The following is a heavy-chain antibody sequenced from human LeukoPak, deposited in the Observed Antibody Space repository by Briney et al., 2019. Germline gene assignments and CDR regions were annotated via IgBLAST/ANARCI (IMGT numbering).Heavy chain of an antibody. V-gene: IGHV3-73*01. J-gene: IGHJ4*02. CDR3: TFSRSGYAGIDY. Sequence: GGSLRLSCAASGFTFSSSAMHWVRQASGKGLEWVGRIRSKANSYATAYAASVKGRFTISRDDSKNTAYLQINSLKTEDTAVYYCTFSRSGYAGIDYWGQGTLVTVSS. D-gene: IGHD5-12*01. CDR2: IRSKANSYAT. CDR1: GFTFSSSA.